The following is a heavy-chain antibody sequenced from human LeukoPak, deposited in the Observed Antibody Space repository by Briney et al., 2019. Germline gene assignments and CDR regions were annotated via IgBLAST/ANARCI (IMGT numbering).Heavy chain of an antibody. D-gene: IGHD6-13*01. CDR1: GFNVSNNY. Sequence: GGSLRLSCAASGFNVSNNYMRWVRQAPGKGLEWVSLIYSGGNTHYANSVKGRFTISRDNSKNTLYLQMNNLSAEDTAVYYCARDGAAAVPRWGQGTLVTVSS. V-gene: IGHV3-53*01. J-gene: IGHJ4*02. CDR3: ARDGAAAVPR. CDR2: IYSGGNT.